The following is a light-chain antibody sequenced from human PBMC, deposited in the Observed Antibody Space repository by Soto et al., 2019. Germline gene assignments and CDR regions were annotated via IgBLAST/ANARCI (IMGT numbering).Light chain of an antibody. V-gene: IGKV3-20*01. CDR1: QSVSSSY. CDR3: QQYGSSFA. J-gene: IGKJ3*01. Sequence: EIVLTQSPGTLSLSPGERATLSCRASQSVSSSYLAWYQQKPGQAPRLLIYGASSRATGIPDRFSGSGSGTDFTLTISRLAPEDFAVYYCQQYGSSFAFGPGTKVDI. CDR2: GAS.